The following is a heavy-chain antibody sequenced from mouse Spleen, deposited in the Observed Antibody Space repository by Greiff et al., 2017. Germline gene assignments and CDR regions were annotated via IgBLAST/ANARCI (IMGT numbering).Heavy chain of an antibody. J-gene: IGHJ2*01. D-gene: IGHD5-2*01. Sequence: EVQLQQSGPELVKPGDSVKISCKASGYSFTGYFMNWVMQSHGKTLEWIGRINPYNGDTFYNQKFKGKATLTVDKSSSTVHMELRSLTSEDSAVYYCAREDLPPIFYYFDYWGQGTTLTVSS. CDR3: AREDLPPIFYYFDY. V-gene: IGHV1-20*01. CDR1: GYSFTGYF. CDR2: INPYNGDT.